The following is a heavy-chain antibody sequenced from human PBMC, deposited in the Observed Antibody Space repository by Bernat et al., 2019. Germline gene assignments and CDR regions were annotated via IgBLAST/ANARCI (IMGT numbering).Heavy chain of an antibody. D-gene: IGHD4-17*01. V-gene: IGHV4-59*08. CDR1: GGSISSYY. CDR3: ARLMTTVTDYYGMDV. CDR2: IYYSGST. J-gene: IGHJ6*02. Sequence: QVQLQESGPGLVKPSETLSLTCTVSGGSISSYYWSWIRQPPGKGLEWIGYIYYSGSTNYNPSPKSRVTISVDTSKNQFSLTLSSVTATDTAVYYCARLMTTVTDYYGMDVWGQGTTVTVSS.